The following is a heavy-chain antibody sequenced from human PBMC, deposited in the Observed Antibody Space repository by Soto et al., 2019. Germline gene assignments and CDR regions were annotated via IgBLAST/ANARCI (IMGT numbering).Heavy chain of an antibody. Sequence: SVKVSRKASVCTYSSYLISWLRQPAGQELEWMGGIIPIFGTANYAQEFQGRVTITADESTSTAYMELSSMRSEDTAVDYCAGGGLSSYIAAYGAVDGFDIWGQGTMVTVSS. J-gene: IGHJ3*02. CDR2: IIPIFGTA. CDR1: VCTYSSYL. D-gene: IGHD6-13*01. CDR3: AGGGLSSYIAAYGAVDGFDI. V-gene: IGHV1-69*01.